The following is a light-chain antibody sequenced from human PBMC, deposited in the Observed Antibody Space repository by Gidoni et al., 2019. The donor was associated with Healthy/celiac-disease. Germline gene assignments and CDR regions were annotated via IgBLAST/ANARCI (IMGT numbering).Light chain of an antibody. V-gene: IGLV2-11*01. J-gene: IGLJ3*02. CDR1: SSDVGGYNY. Sequence: QSALTQPRPVSGSPGQSVTISCTGTSSDVGGYNYVSWYQQHPGKAPKRMIYDVSKRPSGVPDRFSGSKSGNTASLTISGLQAEDEADYYCCSYAGSYLWVFGGGTKLTVL. CDR2: DVS. CDR3: CSYAGSYLWV.